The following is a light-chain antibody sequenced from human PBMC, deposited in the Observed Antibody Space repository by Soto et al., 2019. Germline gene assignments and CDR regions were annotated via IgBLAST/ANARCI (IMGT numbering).Light chain of an antibody. CDR3: QQHDNWPFT. CDR2: GAS. V-gene: IGKV3-15*01. CDR1: QSVSSN. J-gene: IGKJ2*01. Sequence: EIVMTQSPATLSVSPGERATLSCRASQSVSSNLAWYQQKPGQAPRLLIYGASTRATGIPARLSGSGSGTEFPLTISSLQSEELAVYYCQQHDNWPFTFGQGTNLEIK.